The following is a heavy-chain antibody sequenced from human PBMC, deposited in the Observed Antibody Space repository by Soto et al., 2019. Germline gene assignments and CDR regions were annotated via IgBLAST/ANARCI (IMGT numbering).Heavy chain of an antibody. J-gene: IGHJ4*02. Sequence: PSETLSLTCAVYGGSFSGYYWIWIRQPPGKGLEWIGEINHSGSTNYNPSLKSRVTISVDTSKNQFSLKLSSVTAADTAVYYCARVGYSSSSAFDYWGQGTLVTVSS. V-gene: IGHV4-34*01. D-gene: IGHD6-6*01. CDR2: INHSGST. CDR1: GGSFSGYY. CDR3: ARVGYSSSSAFDY.